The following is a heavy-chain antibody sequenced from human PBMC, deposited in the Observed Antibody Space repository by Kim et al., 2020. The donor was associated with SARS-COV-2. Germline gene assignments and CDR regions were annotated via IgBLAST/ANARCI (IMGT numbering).Heavy chain of an antibody. CDR3: ARDRYSSAGY. D-gene: IGHD6-25*01. Sequence: GTNYAQKFQGRVTMTRDTSISTAYMELSRLRSDDTAVYYCARDRYSSAGYWGQGTLVTVSS. CDR2: GT. J-gene: IGHJ4*02. V-gene: IGHV1-2*02.